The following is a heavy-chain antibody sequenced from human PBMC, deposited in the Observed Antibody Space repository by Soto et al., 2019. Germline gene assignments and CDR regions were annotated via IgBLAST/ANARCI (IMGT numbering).Heavy chain of an antibody. V-gene: IGHV3-23*01. J-gene: IGHJ4*02. CDR3: AKYWDIAAAGTSDY. D-gene: IGHD6-13*01. CDR1: GFTFSSHA. CDR2: ISGSGGGS. Sequence: GGSLRLSCAASGFTFSSHAMNWVRQAPGKGLEWVSSISGSGGGSYYADSVKGRFTISRDNSENTLYLQMNSLRAEDTAVYYCAKYWDIAAAGTSDYWGQGTLVTVSS.